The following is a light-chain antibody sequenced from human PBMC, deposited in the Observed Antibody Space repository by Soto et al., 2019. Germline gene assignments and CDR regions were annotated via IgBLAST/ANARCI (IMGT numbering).Light chain of an antibody. Sequence: EILMTQSPATLSVSPGERVPLSCTASQSVSSTLAWYQQNPGQAPRLLIYGASTRATGIPARFSGGGSGTEFTLTISSLQSEDFAVYYCQQYNNWPPWTFGQGTKVDI. J-gene: IGKJ1*01. CDR2: GAS. CDR1: QSVSST. CDR3: QQYNNWPPWT. V-gene: IGKV3-15*01.